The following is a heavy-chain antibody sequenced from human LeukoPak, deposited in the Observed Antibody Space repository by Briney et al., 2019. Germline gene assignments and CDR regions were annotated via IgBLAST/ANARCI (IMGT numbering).Heavy chain of an antibody. V-gene: IGHV1-8*01. Sequence: ASVKVSCKASGYTFTSYDINWVRQATGQGLEWMGWLNPNSGNTGYAQKFQGRVTMTRNTSISTAYMELSSLRSEDTAVYYCARGRITMVRGVGAYWGQGTLVTVSS. D-gene: IGHD3-10*01. CDR2: LNPNSGNT. CDR3: ARGRITMVRGVGAY. J-gene: IGHJ4*02. CDR1: GYTFTSYD.